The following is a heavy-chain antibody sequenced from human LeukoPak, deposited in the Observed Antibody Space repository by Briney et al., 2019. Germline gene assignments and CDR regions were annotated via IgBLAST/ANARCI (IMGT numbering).Heavy chain of an antibody. D-gene: IGHD3-16*01. CDR3: ARVKNKITFGDRTLWY. CDR2: INPNSGGT. CDR1: GYTFTGYY. V-gene: IGHV1-2*04. Sequence: ASVTVSCKASGYTFTGYYMHWVRQAPGQGLEWMGWINPNSGGTNYAQKFQGWVTMTRDTSISTAYMELSRLRSDDTAVYYCARVKNKITFGDRTLWYWGQGTLVTVSS. J-gene: IGHJ4*02.